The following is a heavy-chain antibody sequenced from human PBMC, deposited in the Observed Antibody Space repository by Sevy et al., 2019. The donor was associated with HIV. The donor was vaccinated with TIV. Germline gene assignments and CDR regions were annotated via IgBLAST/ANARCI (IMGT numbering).Heavy chain of an antibody. V-gene: IGHV3-23*01. CDR1: GFSFSSDA. CDR3: ARVGGGGYYDPWSGYLEFDT. D-gene: IGHD3-3*01. CDR2: VSASGGST. J-gene: IGHJ5*02. Sequence: GGSLRLSCVGSGFSFSSDAMSWVRQAPGKGLQWVATVSASGGSTYYADSVRGRFSITRDNSKNTLYVKMNSLRAEDTAVYYGARVGGGGYYDPWSGYLEFDTWGQGTLVTVSS.